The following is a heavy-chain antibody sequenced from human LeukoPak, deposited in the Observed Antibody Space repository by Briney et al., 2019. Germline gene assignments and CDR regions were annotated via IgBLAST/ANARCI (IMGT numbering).Heavy chain of an antibody. CDR1: GGSISSSSYY. CDR2: IYYSGSA. CDR3: ARDQGPTGESAFDI. Sequence: PSETLSLTCTVSGGSISSSSYYWGWIRQPPGKGLEWIGSIYYSGSAYYNPSLKSRVTISVDRSKNQFSLKLSSVTAADTAVYYCARDQGPTGESAFDIWGQGTMVTVSS. D-gene: IGHD7-27*01. V-gene: IGHV4-39*07. J-gene: IGHJ3*02.